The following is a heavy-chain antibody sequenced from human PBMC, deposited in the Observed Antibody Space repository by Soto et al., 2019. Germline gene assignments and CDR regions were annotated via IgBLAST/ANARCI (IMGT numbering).Heavy chain of an antibody. CDR3: ARALRPITSQNIDWFDP. Sequence: ASVKVSCKASGYTFTSYGISWVRQAPGQGLEWMGWISAYNGNTNYAQKLQGRVTMTTDTSTSTAYMELRSLRSDDTAVYYCARALRPITSQNIDWFDPWGQGTLVTVSS. V-gene: IGHV1-18*01. D-gene: IGHD1-20*01. J-gene: IGHJ5*02. CDR1: GYTFTSYG. CDR2: ISAYNGNT.